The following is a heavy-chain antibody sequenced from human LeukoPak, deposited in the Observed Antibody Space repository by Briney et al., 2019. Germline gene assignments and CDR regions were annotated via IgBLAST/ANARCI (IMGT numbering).Heavy chain of an antibody. CDR2: MNPNSGNT. D-gene: IGHD3-9*01. CDR1: GYTFTNDD. Sequence: ASVKVSCKASGYTFTNDDISWVRQATGQGLEWIGKMNPNSGNTGYAQKFQGRVTMTRSTSVSTVHMELNSLTSGDTAVYFCARSAPGTGYTAWGQGTLVTVSS. CDR3: ARSAPGTGYTA. J-gene: IGHJ4*02. V-gene: IGHV1-8*01.